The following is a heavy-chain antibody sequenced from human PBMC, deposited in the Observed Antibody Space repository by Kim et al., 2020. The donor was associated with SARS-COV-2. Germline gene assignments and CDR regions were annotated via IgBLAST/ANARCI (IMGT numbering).Heavy chain of an antibody. V-gene: IGHV3-30*04. CDR3: ARESIAAAGIPPAYFDY. CDR2: ISYDGSNK. J-gene: IGHJ4*02. D-gene: IGHD6-13*01. Sequence: GGSLRLSCAASGFTFSSYAMHWVRQAPGKGLEWVAVISYDGSNKYYADSVKGRFTISRDNSKNTLYLQMNSLRAEDTAVYYCARESIAAAGIPPAYFDYWGQGTLVTVSS. CDR1: GFTFSSYA.